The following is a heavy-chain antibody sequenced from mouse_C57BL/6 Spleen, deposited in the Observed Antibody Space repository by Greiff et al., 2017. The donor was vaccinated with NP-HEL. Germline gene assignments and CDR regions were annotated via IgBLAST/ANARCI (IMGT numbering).Heavy chain of an antibody. CDR1: GFTFSDYG. V-gene: IGHV5-17*01. Sequence: EVQVVESGGGLVKPGGSLKLSCAASGFTFSDYGMHWVRQAPEKGLEWVAYISSGSSTIYYADTVKGRFTISRDNAKNTLFLQMTRLRSEDTAMYYCARGTTVVATDFAYWGQGTLVTVSA. CDR2: ISSGSSTI. J-gene: IGHJ3*01. CDR3: ARGTTVVATDFAY. D-gene: IGHD1-1*01.